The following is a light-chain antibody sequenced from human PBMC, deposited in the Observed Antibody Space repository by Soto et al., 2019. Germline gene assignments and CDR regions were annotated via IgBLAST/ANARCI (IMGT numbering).Light chain of an antibody. CDR2: GAS. CDR3: QQYGSSGT. J-gene: IGKJ1*01. CDR1: QSVSSNY. Sequence: EIVLTQSAGTLYLSPGERATLXCRASQSVSSNYLAWYQQKPGQAPRLLIYGASSRATGIPDRFTGSGSGTDFTLTISRLEPEDFAVYYCQQYGSSGTFGQGTKVDIK. V-gene: IGKV3-20*01.